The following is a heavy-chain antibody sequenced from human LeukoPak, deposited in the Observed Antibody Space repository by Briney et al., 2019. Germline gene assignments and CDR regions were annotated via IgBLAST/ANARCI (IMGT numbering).Heavy chain of an antibody. Sequence: EASVKVSCKASGNSLNNYHMHWVRQAPGQGLEWWGIIRPGGDGPSYAQKFQGRVTMTRDMSTSTVYMELSSLTSDDTAVYYCGRDPTYRNYFDSWGQGTLVTVSS. V-gene: IGHV1-46*02. CDR1: GNSLNNYH. D-gene: IGHD1-1*01. CDR3: GRDPTYRNYFDS. J-gene: IGHJ4*02. CDR2: IRPGGDGP.